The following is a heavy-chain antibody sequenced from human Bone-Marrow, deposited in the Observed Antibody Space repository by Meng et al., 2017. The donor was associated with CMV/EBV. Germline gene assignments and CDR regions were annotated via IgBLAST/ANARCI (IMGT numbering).Heavy chain of an antibody. CDR1: GFTFSSYA. D-gene: IGHD2-15*01. V-gene: IGHV3-30-3*01. CDR2: ISYDGSNK. Sequence: GGSLRLSCAASGFTFSSYAMHWVRQAPGKGLEWVAVISYDGSNKYYADSVKGRFTISRDNAKNSLYLQMNSLRAEDTAVYYCARDGSGGSPYGPNRYYYYGMDVWGQGTTVTVSS. CDR3: ARDGSGGSPYGPNRYYYYGMDV. J-gene: IGHJ6*02.